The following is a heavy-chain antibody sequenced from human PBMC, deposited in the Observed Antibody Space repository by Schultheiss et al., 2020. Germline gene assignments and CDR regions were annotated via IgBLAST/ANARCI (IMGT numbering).Heavy chain of an antibody. CDR2: ISGNGGNT. CDR3: AKEKPYGSGAVNGLDV. V-gene: IGHV3-23*01. CDR1: GFTFSSYW. Sequence: GGSLRLSCAASGFTFSSYWMHWVRQAPGKGLEWVSAISGNGGNTYYADSVKGRFTISRDNSKNTLYLQMNSLRAEDTAVYYCAKEKPYGSGAVNGLDVWGQGTTVTVSS. J-gene: IGHJ6*02. D-gene: IGHD3-10*01.